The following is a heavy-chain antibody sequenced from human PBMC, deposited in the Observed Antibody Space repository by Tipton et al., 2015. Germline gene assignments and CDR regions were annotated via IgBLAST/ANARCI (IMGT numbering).Heavy chain of an antibody. D-gene: IGHD3-3*01. Sequence: TLSLTCAVYGGSFTNYFWTWIRQPPGKGLEWIGEIHHGGSTNYNPSLKSRVTISVDMSKNQFSLNLTSVTAADTAVYYCARHDFWSVYYEDAFDIWGQGTMVIVSS. CDR1: GGSFTNYF. V-gene: IGHV4-34*01. CDR2: IHHGGST. CDR3: ARHDFWSVYYEDAFDI. J-gene: IGHJ3*02.